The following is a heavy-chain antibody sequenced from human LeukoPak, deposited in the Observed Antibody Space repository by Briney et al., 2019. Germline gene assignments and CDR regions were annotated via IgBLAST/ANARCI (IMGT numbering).Heavy chain of an antibody. D-gene: IGHD2-2*01. V-gene: IGHV3-33*01. CDR2: IWYDGSNK. CDR3: ARESGPMDY. CDR1: GFTFSSYG. Sequence: GGSLRLSCAASGFTFSSYGMHWVRQAPGKGLEWVAVIWYDGSNKYYAGSVKGRFTISRDNSKNTLYRQMNSLRAEDTAVYYCARESGPMDYWGQGTLVTVSS. J-gene: IGHJ4*02.